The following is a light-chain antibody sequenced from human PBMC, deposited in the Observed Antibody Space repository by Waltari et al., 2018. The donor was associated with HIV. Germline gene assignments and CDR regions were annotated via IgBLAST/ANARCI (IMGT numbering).Light chain of an antibody. V-gene: IGLV1-47*01. J-gene: IGLJ2*01. Sequence: QSVLTQPPSASGTPGQRVTISCSGSDSNMRGRFVSWYQQLPGTAPKLIIHRNNQRPSGVPDRFSGSKSGTSASLVITGLRSEDEAEYHCAAWDDSLDGPVVFGGGTKLTVL. CDR2: RNN. CDR3: AAWDDSLDGPVV. CDR1: DSNMRGRF.